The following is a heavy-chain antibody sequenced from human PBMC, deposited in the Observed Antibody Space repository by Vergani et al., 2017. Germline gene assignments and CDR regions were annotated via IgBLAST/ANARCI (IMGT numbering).Heavy chain of an antibody. CDR1: GFTFSSYG. CDR2: IRYDGSNK. V-gene: IGHV3-30*02. CDR3: AKATSGRCDY. J-gene: IGHJ4*02. Sequence: QVQLVESGGGVVQPGGSLRLSCAASGFTFSSYGMHWVRQAPGKGLEWVAFIRYDGSNKYYADSVKGRFTISRDNSKNTLYLQMNSLRAEDTALYYCAKATSGRCDYWGQGTLVTVSS. D-gene: IGHD2-15*01.